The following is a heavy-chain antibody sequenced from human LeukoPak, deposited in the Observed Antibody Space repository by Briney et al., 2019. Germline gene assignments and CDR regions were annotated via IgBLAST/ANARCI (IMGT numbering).Heavy chain of an antibody. Sequence: SETLSLTCTVSGGSISSYYWSWIRQPAGKGLEWIGRIYTSGSTNYNPSLKSRVTMSVDTSKNQFSLKLSSVTAADTAVYYCARSPSIAAAGTHWFDPWGQGTLVTVSS. J-gene: IGHJ5*02. D-gene: IGHD6-13*01. CDR2: IYTSGST. CDR3: ARSPSIAAAGTHWFDP. V-gene: IGHV4-4*07. CDR1: GGSISSYY.